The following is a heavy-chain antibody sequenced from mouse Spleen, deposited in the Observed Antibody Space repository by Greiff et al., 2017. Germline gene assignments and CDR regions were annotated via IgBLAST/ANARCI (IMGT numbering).Heavy chain of an antibody. D-gene: IGHD2-2*01. CDR2: IDPETGGT. Sequence: QVQLQQSGAELVRPGASVTLSCKASGYTFTDYEMHWVKQTPVHGLEWIGAIDPETGGTAYNQKFKGKAILTADKSSSTAYMELRSLTSEDSAVYYCTRKNYGYDDGGGFDYWGQGTTLTVSS. V-gene: IGHV1-15*01. J-gene: IGHJ2*01. CDR3: TRKNYGYDDGGGFDY. CDR1: GYTFTDYE.